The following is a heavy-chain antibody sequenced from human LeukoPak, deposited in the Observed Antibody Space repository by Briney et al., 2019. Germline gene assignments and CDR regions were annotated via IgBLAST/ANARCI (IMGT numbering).Heavy chain of an antibody. J-gene: IGHJ4*02. CDR3: ARRKIGYCSGGSCFHGGFDY. V-gene: IGHV4-34*01. Sequence: SETLSLTCAVYGGSFSGYYWSWIRQPPGKGLEWIGEINHSGSTNYNPSLKSRVTISVDTSKNQFSLKLSSVTAAATAVYYCARRKIGYCSGGSCFHGGFDYWGQGTLVTVSS. CDR1: GGSFSGYY. D-gene: IGHD2-15*01. CDR2: INHSGST.